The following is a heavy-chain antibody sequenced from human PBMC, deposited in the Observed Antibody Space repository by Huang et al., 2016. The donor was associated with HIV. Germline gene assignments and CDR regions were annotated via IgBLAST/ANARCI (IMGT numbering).Heavy chain of an antibody. Sequence: QLQLQESGPGLVKPSETLSLTCTVSGGSFSSSCYYWGWIRPPPGKGRAWIGTIYYSGRTSDNPALTSRVTIAVDTSKNQFSLKLSSVTAADTAVYYCARHDPDYYGSGSYYNNPIYWGQGTLVTVSS. CDR2: IYYSGRT. D-gene: IGHD3-10*01. V-gene: IGHV4-39*01. CDR1: GGSFSSSCYY. CDR3: ARHDPDYYGSGSYYNNPIY. J-gene: IGHJ4*02.